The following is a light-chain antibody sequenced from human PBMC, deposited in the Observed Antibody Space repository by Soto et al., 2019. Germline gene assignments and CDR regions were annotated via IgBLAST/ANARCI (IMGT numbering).Light chain of an antibody. V-gene: IGKV3-15*01. CDR1: ASVGSN. CDR2: GAS. J-gene: IGKJ4*01. CDR3: QQYNNWLT. Sequence: EVGMTQSPATLSVFPGERVTLSCRASASVGSNLAWYQQKPGQAPRLLIYGASTRATGVPARFSGSGSGTEFTLTISSLQSEDFALYYCQQYNNWLTFGGGTKVEIE.